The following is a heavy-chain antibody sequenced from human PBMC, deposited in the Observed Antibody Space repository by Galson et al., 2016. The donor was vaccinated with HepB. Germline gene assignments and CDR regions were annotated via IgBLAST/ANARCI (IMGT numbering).Heavy chain of an antibody. CDR3: ARLVHGGTFFDS. CDR1: GGSISSNIYL. CDR2: IYYRGTT. D-gene: IGHD1-14*01. V-gene: IGHV4-39*01. Sequence: SETLSLTCTVSGGSISSNIYLWAWVRQPPGKGMEWIGTIYYRGTTYYNPSLKSRLTMDVDTSTDQFSLKLSSVTAADTSVYYCARLVHGGTFFDSWGQGTLVNVSS. J-gene: IGHJ4*02.